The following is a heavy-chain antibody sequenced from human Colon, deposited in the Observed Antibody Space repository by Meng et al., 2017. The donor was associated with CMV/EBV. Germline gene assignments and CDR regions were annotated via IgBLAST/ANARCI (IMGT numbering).Heavy chain of an antibody. CDR2: IYDSGST. CDR1: GGSIRFGDYY. D-gene: IGHD6-6*01. J-gene: IGHJ5*02. CDR3: AREYSSSSGLPGP. Sequence: TVSGGSIRFGDYYWSWIRQPPGKGLEWIGYIYDSGSTSYNPSLMSRVTISVDTSRNQFSLKLTSVTAADTAVYYCAREYSSSSGLPGPWGQGTLVTVSS. V-gene: IGHV4-30-4*08.